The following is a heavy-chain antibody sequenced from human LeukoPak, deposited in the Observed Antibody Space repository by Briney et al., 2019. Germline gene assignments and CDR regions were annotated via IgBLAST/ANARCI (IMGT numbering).Heavy chain of an antibody. J-gene: IGHJ4*02. V-gene: IGHV1-46*01. CDR2: INPSGGST. CDR1: GYTFTSCY. D-gene: IGHD4-23*01. Sequence: GASVKVSCKASGYTFTSCYMHWVRQAPGQGLEWMGIINPSGGSTSYAQKFQGRVTMTRDTSTSTVYMELRSRSSEDTAVCYCARTYGGNSMSDYWGQGTLVTVSS. CDR3: ARTYGGNSMSDY.